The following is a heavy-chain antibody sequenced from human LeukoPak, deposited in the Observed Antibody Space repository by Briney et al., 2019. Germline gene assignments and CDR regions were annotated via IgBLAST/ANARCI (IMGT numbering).Heavy chain of an antibody. CDR1: GYTFTSYG. CDR2: MNPNSGNT. V-gene: IGHV1-8*02. CDR3: ARGRKVYGSGSYLY. D-gene: IGHD3-10*01. Sequence: ASVKVSCKASGYTFTSYGINWVRQATGQGLEWMGWMNPNSGNTGYAQKFQGRVTMTRNTSISTAYMELSSLRSEDTAVYYCARGRKVYGSGSYLYWGQGTLVTVSS. J-gene: IGHJ4*02.